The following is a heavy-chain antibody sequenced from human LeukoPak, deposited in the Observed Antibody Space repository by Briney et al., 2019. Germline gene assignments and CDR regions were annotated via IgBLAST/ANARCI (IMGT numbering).Heavy chain of an antibody. CDR1: GFTFSSYE. Sequence: GGSLRLSCAASGFTFSSYEMHWVRQAPGKGLEWVSYISSSDSTIYYADSVKGRFTISRDNAKNSLYLQMNSLRAEDTAVYYCARDYYDINFDYWGQGTLVTVSS. V-gene: IGHV3-48*03. CDR2: ISSSDSTI. D-gene: IGHD3-9*01. CDR3: ARDYYDINFDY. J-gene: IGHJ4*02.